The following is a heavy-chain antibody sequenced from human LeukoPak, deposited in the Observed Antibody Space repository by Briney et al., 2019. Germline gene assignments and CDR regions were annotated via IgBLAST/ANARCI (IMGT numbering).Heavy chain of an antibody. CDR2: IYYSGST. CDR3: ARSAYDYVWGTPRGQADY. D-gene: IGHD3-16*01. J-gene: IGHJ4*02. Sequence: SETLSLTCTVSGGSISSYYWSWIRQPPGKGLEWIGYIYYSGSTNYNPSLKSRVTISVDTSKNQFSLKLSSVTAADTAVYYCARSAYDYVWGTPRGQADYWGQGALVTVSS. CDR1: GGSISSYY. V-gene: IGHV4-59*12.